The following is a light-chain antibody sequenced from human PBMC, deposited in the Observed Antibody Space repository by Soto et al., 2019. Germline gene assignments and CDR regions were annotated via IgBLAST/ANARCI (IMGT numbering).Light chain of an antibody. CDR1: SSDVGGYNY. V-gene: IGLV2-8*01. Sequence: QSALTQPPSASGSPGQSVTISCTGTSSDVGGYNYVSWYQQHPGKAPKLMIYEVSKRSSGVPDRFSGSKSGNTASLTVSGLQADDEADYYCSSYGGSNTFGVFGTGTKVTVL. J-gene: IGLJ1*01. CDR3: SSYGGSNTFGV. CDR2: EVS.